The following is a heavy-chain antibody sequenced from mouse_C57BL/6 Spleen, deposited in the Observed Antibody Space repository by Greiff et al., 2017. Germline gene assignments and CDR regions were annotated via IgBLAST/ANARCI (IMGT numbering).Heavy chain of an antibody. D-gene: IGHD4-1*01. J-gene: IGHJ2*01. Sequence: VKLQESGAELVKPGASVKISCKASGYAFSSYWMNWVKQRPGKGLEWIGQIYPGDGDTNYNGKFKGKATLTADKSSSTAYMQLSSLTSEDSAVYFCTRGTTGTKDYWGQGTTLTVSS. CDR1: GYAFSSYW. CDR2: IYPGDGDT. CDR3: TRGTTGTKDY. V-gene: IGHV1-80*01.